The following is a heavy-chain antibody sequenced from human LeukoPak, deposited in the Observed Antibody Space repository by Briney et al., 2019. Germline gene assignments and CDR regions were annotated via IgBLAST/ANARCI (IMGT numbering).Heavy chain of an antibody. CDR2: NIPILGIA. CDR3: ARANYYGSGSYSRDYYYGMDV. D-gene: IGHD3-10*01. J-gene: IGHJ6*02. V-gene: IGHV1-69*04. CDR1: GGTFSRYA. Sequence: SVKVSCKASGGTFSRYAISWVRQAPGQGLEWMGRNIPILGIANYAQKFQGRVTITADKSTSTAYMELSSLRSEDTAVYYCARANYYGSGSYSRDYYYGMDVWGQGTTVTVSS.